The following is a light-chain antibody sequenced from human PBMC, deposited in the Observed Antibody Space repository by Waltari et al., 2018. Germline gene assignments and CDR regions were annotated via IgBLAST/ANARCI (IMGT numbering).Light chain of an antibody. CDR1: SRDVGSYYL. J-gene: IGLJ3*02. CDR3: CSYVGSNTFVV. Sequence: QSALTQPASVSASPGQSITISCTGTSRDVGSYYLVSWYQQHPGKAPKLMIYEGNKRPSGVSNRFSGSKSGNTASLTISGLQGEDEADYHCCSYVGSNTFVVFGGGTKLTVL. V-gene: IGLV2-23*03. CDR2: EGN.